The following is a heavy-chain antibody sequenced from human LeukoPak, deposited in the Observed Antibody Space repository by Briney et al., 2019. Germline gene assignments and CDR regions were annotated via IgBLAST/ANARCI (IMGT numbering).Heavy chain of an antibody. Sequence: AGGSLRLSCVVSGFTFSNSGMSWVRQAPGKGLEWVSGLSGSGSNTYYADSVRGRLTISRDNSRNTPYLQLDSLRADDTAVYYCAKGLNWFDPWGQGTPVIVSS. CDR2: LSGSGSNT. CDR3: AKGLNWFDP. J-gene: IGHJ5*02. CDR1: GFTFSNSG. D-gene: IGHD2-8*01. V-gene: IGHV3-23*01.